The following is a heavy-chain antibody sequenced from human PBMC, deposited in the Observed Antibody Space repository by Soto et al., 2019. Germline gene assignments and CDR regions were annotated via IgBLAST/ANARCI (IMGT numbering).Heavy chain of an antibody. Sequence: GGSLRLSCAASGFTFSSYAMNWVRQAPGKGLEWVSGISGSAASTYYADSVRGRFTISRDNSKNTLYLQMNSLRAEDTAVYHCAKAYRDSCTSCYDWFDPWGQGTLVTVSS. J-gene: IGHJ5*02. CDR3: AKAYRDSCTSCYDWFDP. CDR1: GFTFSSYA. CDR2: ISGSAAST. V-gene: IGHV3-23*01. D-gene: IGHD2-2*01.